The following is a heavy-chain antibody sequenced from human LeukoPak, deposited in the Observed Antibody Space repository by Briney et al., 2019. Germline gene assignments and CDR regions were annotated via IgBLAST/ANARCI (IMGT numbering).Heavy chain of an antibody. CDR3: ARLHYDVLTGPFDY. J-gene: IGHJ4*02. CDR1: GFTVSSNY. Sequence: GGSLRLSCAASGFTVSSNYMSWVRQAPGKGLEWVSIIYSGGATFYADSVKGRFTISRETSKNTLWLQMNSLRAEDTAVYYCARLHYDVLTGPFDYWGQGTLVTVSS. D-gene: IGHD3-9*01. V-gene: IGHV3-53*01. CDR2: IYSGGAT.